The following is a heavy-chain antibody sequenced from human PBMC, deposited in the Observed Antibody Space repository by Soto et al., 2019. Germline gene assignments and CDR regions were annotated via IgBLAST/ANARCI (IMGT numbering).Heavy chain of an antibody. CDR3: ASGTTAFSREGGRVV. V-gene: IGHV1-69*12. J-gene: IGHJ6*02. Sequence: QVQLVQSGAEVKKPGSSVKVSCKASGGTFSSYAISWVRQAPGQGLEWMGGIIPIFGTANYAQKFQGRVTITADESTSTAYMERRSLSSEDTAGYDCASGTTAFSREGGRVVWGQGTTVTVSS. CDR2: IIPIFGTA. CDR1: GGTFSSYA. D-gene: IGHD1-7*01.